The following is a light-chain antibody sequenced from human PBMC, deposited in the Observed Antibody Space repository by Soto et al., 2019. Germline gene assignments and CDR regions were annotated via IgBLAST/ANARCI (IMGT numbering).Light chain of an antibody. Sequence: EIVLTQSPGTLSLSPGERATLSCRASQSVSSSYLAWFQQKPGQAPRLLIYGASSRATGIPDRFSGIGSGTDFTLTISRXEPEDLAVYYCQQYGSSPGTFGQGTKVDI. V-gene: IGKV3-20*01. CDR1: QSVSSSY. J-gene: IGKJ1*01. CDR2: GAS. CDR3: QQYGSSPGT.